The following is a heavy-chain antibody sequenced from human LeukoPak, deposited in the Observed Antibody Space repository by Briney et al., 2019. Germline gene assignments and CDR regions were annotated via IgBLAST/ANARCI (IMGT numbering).Heavy chain of an antibody. CDR1: GGSISTYY. J-gene: IGHJ6*03. CDR2: IYTSGST. CDR3: ARMGGYYYYMDV. D-gene: IGHD3-16*01. Sequence: SETLSLTCTVTGGSISTYYWSWIRQPAGKGLEWIGRIYTSGSTNYNSSLKSRVTMAVDTSKNQFSLKLSSVTAADTAVYYCARMGGYYYYMDVWGKGTTVTVSS. V-gene: IGHV4-4*07.